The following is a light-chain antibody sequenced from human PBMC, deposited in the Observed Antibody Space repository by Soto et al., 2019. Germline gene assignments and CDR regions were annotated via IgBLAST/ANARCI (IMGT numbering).Light chain of an antibody. J-gene: IGKJ1*01. CDR1: QSVSSN. CDR3: QHYNNWPPWT. Sequence: EIVMTQSPATLSVSPGARATLSCRASQSVSSNLAWYQQKPGQAPRLLIYGASTRATGIPARFIGSGSGTEFTLPISSLQSEDFAVYYCQHYNNWPPWTFGQGTKVEIK. V-gene: IGKV3-15*01. CDR2: GAS.